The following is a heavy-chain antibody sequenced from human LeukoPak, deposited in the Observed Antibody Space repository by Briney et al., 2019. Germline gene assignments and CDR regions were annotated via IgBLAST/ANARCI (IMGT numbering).Heavy chain of an antibody. J-gene: IGHJ3*02. CDR2: ISNDGSDK. V-gene: IGHV3-30*04. D-gene: IGHD4-17*01. CDR3: AKSTVINDAFDI. Sequence: QPGGSLRLSCAVSGFTFNNYIMHWVRQAPGKGLEWVAVISNDGSDKDYADSVKGRFTISRDNAKNSLYLQMNSLRAEDTALYYCAKSTVINDAFDIWGQGTMVTVSS. CDR1: GFTFNNYI.